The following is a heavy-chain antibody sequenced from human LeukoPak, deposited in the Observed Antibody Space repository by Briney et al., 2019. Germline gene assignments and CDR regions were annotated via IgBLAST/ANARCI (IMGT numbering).Heavy chain of an antibody. CDR1: GFTFSSSA. Sequence: PGGSLRLSCAASGFTFSSSAMSWVRQVPGKGPEWVSGISASGGSTYYADSVRGRFTISRDNSKNTLYLQMNSLRAEDTAVYYCARGRGLGVVSPYFDYWGQGTLVTVSS. J-gene: IGHJ4*02. V-gene: IGHV3-23*01. D-gene: IGHD3-3*01. CDR3: ARGRGLGVVSPYFDY. CDR2: ISASGGST.